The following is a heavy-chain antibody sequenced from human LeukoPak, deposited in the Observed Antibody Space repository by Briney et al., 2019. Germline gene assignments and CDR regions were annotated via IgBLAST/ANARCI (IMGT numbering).Heavy chain of an antibody. D-gene: IGHD6-13*01. J-gene: IGHJ4*02. V-gene: IGHV3-30-3*01. CDR1: EFTFSRHA. Sequence: GGSLRLACAAAEFTFSRHAMHWVRQAPGKGLEWVAVILFDGSHQFYADSVKGRFTVSRDNSKYMLYLQMNSLRVDDSAVYYCAKDLTDSWIWDSWGQGTLVTVSS. CDR2: ILFDGSHQ. CDR3: AKDLTDSWIWDS.